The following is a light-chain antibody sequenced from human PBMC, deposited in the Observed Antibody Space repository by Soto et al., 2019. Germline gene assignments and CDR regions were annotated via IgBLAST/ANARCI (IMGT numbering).Light chain of an antibody. CDR3: SSYAGSLYV. CDR2: EVT. Sequence: QSALTQPPSASGSPGQSVTISCTGTRSDVGGYNYVSWYQQHPGKAPKLMIYEVTKRPSGVPDRFSGSKSGNTASLTVSGLQADDEADYYCSSYAGSLYVFGTGTKVTVL. V-gene: IGLV2-8*01. CDR1: RSDVGGYNY. J-gene: IGLJ1*01.